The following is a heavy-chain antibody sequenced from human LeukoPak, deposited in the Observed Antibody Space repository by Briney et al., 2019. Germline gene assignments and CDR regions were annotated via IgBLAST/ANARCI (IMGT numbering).Heavy chain of an antibody. D-gene: IGHD6-19*01. CDR2: IFASGTI. CDR3: ARGLEQWLPTIGY. J-gene: IGHJ4*02. V-gene: IGHV4-4*07. Sequence: PSATLSLTCTVSGGSFSSHYWSWIRQPAGKRLEWIGRIFASGTITYNPSLKSRVTLSIDTSKSQFSLNLTSVTAADTAVYYCARGLEQWLPTIGYWGQGTLVTVSS. CDR1: GGSFSSHY.